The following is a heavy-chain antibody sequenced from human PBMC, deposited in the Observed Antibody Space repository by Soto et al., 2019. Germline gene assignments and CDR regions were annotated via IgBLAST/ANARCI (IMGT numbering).Heavy chain of an antibody. CDR2: IIPIFGTT. CDR3: AKDGGREGYFGNWFDP. CDR1: GGTFSNYA. D-gene: IGHD2-15*01. V-gene: IGHV1-69*15. Sequence: QVQLVQSGAEVKKPGSSVKVSCKASGGTFSNYAITWVRQAPGQGLEWLGRIIPIFGTTDYAQKVQGRVTITADESTTTAYMELSSLRSDATAVYYCAKDGGREGYFGNWFDPWGQGTLVTVSS. J-gene: IGHJ5*02.